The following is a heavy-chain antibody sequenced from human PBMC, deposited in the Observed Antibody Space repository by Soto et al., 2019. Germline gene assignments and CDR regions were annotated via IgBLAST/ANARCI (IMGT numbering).Heavy chain of an antibody. CDR3: ARGNGYCSSTSCTQYYYYGMDV. V-gene: IGHV4-39*07. D-gene: IGHD2-2*03. Sequence: SETLSLTCSVSGGSVTLTSYYWGWIRQPPGKGLEWIGEINHSGSTNYNPSLKSRVTISVDTSKNQFSLKLSSVTAADTAVYYCARGNGYCSSTSCTQYYYYGMDVWGQGTTVTVSS. CDR1: GGSVTLTSYY. CDR2: INHSGST. J-gene: IGHJ6*02.